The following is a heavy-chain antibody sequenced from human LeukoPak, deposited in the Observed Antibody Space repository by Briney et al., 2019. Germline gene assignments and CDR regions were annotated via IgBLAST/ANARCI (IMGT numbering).Heavy chain of an antibody. J-gene: IGHJ4*02. D-gene: IGHD3-9*01. CDR2: ISGSGGST. V-gene: IGHV3-23*01. Sequence: TGGCRRGSCADSGVTCSSYALSGVRHAPGRGLEWVSAISGSGGSTYYADSVKGRFTISRDNSKNTLYLQMNSLRAEDTAVYYCAIPLSGRWGQGTLVTVSS. CDR1: GVTCSSYA. CDR3: AIPLSGR.